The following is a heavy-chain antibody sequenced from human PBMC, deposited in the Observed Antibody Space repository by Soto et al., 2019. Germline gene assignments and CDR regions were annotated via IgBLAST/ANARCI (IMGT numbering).Heavy chain of an antibody. V-gene: IGHV1-3*01. D-gene: IGHD4-17*01. J-gene: IGHJ6*02. CDR1: GYTFTSYA. Sequence: GASVKVSCKASGYTFTSYAMHWVRQAPGQRLEWMGWINAGNGNTKYSQKFQGRVTITRDTSASTAYMELSSLRSEDTAVYYCARYDLKPTTVMGYYGMDVWGQGTTVTVSS. CDR2: INAGNGNT. CDR3: ARYDLKPTTVMGYYGMDV.